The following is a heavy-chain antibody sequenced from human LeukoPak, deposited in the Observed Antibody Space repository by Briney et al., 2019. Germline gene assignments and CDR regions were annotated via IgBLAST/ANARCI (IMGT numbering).Heavy chain of an antibody. Sequence: KPSETLSLTCTVSGGSISSYYWSWIRQPAGKGLEWIGRIYTSGSTNYNPSLKSRVTMSVDTSKNQFSLKLSSVTAADTAVYYCARDGVQQLVHWFDPWGQGTLVTVSS. CDR2: IYTSGST. V-gene: IGHV4-4*07. CDR3: ARDGVQQLVHWFDP. J-gene: IGHJ5*02. CDR1: GGSISSYY. D-gene: IGHD6-6*01.